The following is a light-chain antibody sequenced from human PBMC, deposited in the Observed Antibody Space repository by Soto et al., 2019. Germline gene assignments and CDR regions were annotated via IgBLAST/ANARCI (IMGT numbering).Light chain of an antibody. CDR2: KAS. Sequence: DIQMTQSPSTLSASVGDRVTITCRASQSISSWLAWYQQKPGQAPKLLIYKASTLQSGVQSRFSGSGSGTEFTLAISSLQPDDSATYYCHQYNDNWTFGQGTKVEIK. V-gene: IGKV1-5*03. J-gene: IGKJ1*01. CDR3: HQYNDNWT. CDR1: QSISSW.